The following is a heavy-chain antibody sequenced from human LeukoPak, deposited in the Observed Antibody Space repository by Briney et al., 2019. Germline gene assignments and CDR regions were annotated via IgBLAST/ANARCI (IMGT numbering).Heavy chain of an antibody. Sequence: SETLSLTCTVSGDSISSNYYWGWIRQPPGKGLEWIGSIYHSGSTYYNPSLKSRVTISVDTSNNQFSLKLNSVTAADTAVYYCARAEVVGAWRGYDFDNWGQGTLVTVSS. CDR2: IYHSGST. CDR3: ARAEVVGAWRGYDFDN. V-gene: IGHV4-38-2*02. J-gene: IGHJ4*02. CDR1: GDSISSNYY. D-gene: IGHD1-26*01.